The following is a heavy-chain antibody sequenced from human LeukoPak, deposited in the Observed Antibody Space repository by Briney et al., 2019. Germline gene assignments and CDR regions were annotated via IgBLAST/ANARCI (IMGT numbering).Heavy chain of an antibody. J-gene: IGHJ4*02. CDR1: GYTFTGCY. Sequence: GASVKVSCKASGYTFTGCYMHWVRQAPGQGLEWMGWINPNSGGTNYAQKFQGRVTITADESTSTAYMELSSLRSEDTAVYYCARELDLVSGYYNYFDYWGQGTLVTVSS. D-gene: IGHD3-22*01. CDR3: ARELDLVSGYYNYFDY. CDR2: INPNSGGT. V-gene: IGHV1-2*02.